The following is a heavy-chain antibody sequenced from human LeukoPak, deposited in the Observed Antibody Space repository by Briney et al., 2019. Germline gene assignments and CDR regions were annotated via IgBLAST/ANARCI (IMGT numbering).Heavy chain of an antibody. J-gene: IGHJ4*02. CDR3: ARCVGSGWYFDY. D-gene: IGHD6-19*01. Sequence: GGSLRLSCAASGFTFSSYGMHWVRQAPGKGLEWVAVIWYDGSNKYYADSVKGRFTISRDNSKNTLYLQMNSLRAEDTAVYYCARCVGSGWYFDYWGRGTLVTVSS. CDR1: GFTFSSYG. CDR2: IWYDGSNK. V-gene: IGHV3-33*01.